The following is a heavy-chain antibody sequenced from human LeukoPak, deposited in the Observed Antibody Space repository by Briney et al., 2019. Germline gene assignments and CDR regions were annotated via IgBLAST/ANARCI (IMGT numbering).Heavy chain of an antibody. J-gene: IGHJ6*04. CDR3: SRDPTPPNLASGRTNPHGMDV. CDR1: GFTFSSYI. Sequence: GGSLRLSCAASGFTFSSYIMNWVRQAPGKGLEWVSFISSSSSYIYYADSVKGRFTISRDNAKNSLYLQMNSLRAEDTAVYYCSRDPTPPNLASGRTNPHGMDVWGKGTTVTVSS. V-gene: IGHV3-21*01. D-gene: IGHD3-10*01. CDR2: ISSSSSYI.